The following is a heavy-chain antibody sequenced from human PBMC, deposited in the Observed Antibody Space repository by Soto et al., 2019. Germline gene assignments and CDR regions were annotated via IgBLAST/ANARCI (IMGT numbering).Heavy chain of an antibody. Sequence: EVQLLESGGGLVQPGGSLRLSCAASGFTFSTYAMTWVRQAPGKGLEWVSVISGSCDTTYYADSVKGRFTISRDNSKNTLYLQMNSLRAEETAVYYCAKDPTTMTRGYFDSWGQGTLVTVSS. J-gene: IGHJ4*02. V-gene: IGHV3-23*01. CDR3: AKDPTTMTRGYFDS. CDR2: ISGSCDTT. CDR1: GFTFSTYA. D-gene: IGHD4-4*01.